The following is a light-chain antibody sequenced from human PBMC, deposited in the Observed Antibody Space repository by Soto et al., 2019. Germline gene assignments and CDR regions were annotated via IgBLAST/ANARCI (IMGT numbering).Light chain of an antibody. J-gene: IGLJ2*01. Sequence: QSVLTQPASVSGSPGQSITISCTGTSSDVGGYNYVSWYQQHPGKAPKLMIYDVSNRPSGVSNRFSGSKSGNTASLTISGLQAEDEADYYCSSYTSSSPRVFGRGTKLTVL. CDR1: SSDVGGYNY. CDR2: DVS. CDR3: SSYTSSSPRV. V-gene: IGLV2-14*01.